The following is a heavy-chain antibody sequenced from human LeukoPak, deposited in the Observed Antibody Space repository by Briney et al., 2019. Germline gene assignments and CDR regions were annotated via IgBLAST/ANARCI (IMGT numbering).Heavy chain of an antibody. CDR3: ARGGRTKYYDFWSGYYLTHDAFDI. CDR2: IYYSGST. Sequence: SETLSLTCTASGGSISSSSYYWGWIRQPPGKGLEWIGYIYYSGSTNYNPSLKSRVTISVDTSKNQFSLKLSSVTAADTAVYYCARGGRTKYYDFWSGYYLTHDAFDIWGQGTMVTVSS. D-gene: IGHD3-3*01. V-gene: IGHV4-61*05. J-gene: IGHJ3*02. CDR1: GGSISSSSYY.